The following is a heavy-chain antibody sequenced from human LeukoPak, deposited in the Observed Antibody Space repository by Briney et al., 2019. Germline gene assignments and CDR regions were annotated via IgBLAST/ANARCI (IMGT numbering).Heavy chain of an antibody. V-gene: IGHV4-38-2*02. CDR1: GYSISSGYY. Sequence: PSETLSLTCTVSGYSISSGYYWGWIRQAPGKGLEWIGSIYHSGSTYYNSSLKSRVTISLDTSKNQFSLKLSSVTAADTAVYYCARVLSGGNSGAHYWGQGTLVIVSS. CDR3: ARVLSGGNSGAHY. J-gene: IGHJ4*02. D-gene: IGHD4-23*01. CDR2: IYHSGST.